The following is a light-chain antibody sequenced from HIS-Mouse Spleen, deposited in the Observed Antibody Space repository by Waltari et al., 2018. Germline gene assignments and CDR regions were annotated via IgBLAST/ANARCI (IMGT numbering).Light chain of an antibody. Sequence: QSALTQPASVSGSPGQSITISCTGTSSHVGGYTYVSWYQQHPGKAPKLMIYDVINRPSGVSNRFSGSKSGNTASLTISGLQAEDEADYYCSSYTSSSFNVVFGGGTKLTVL. CDR1: SSHVGGYTY. CDR3: SSYTSSSFNVV. CDR2: DVI. J-gene: IGLJ2*01. V-gene: IGLV2-14*03.